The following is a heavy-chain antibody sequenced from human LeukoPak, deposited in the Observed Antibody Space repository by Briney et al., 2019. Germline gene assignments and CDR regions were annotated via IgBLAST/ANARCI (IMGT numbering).Heavy chain of an antibody. J-gene: IGHJ4*02. CDR3: ARHEKSSGWYYDY. V-gene: IGHV4-39*01. D-gene: IGHD6-19*01. CDR2: IYYSRST. CDR1: GGSISSRSYF. Sequence: PSETLSLTCAVSGGSISSRSYFWGWIRQPPGKGLEWIGDIYYSRSTFYNPSLKSRVTISVDTSKNRFSLKLTSVTAADTAVYYCARHEKSSGWYYDYWGQGTLVTVS.